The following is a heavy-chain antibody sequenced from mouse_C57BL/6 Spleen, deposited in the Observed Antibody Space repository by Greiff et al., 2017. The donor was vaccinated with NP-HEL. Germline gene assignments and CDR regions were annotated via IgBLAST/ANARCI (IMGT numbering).Heavy chain of an antibody. J-gene: IGHJ1*03. V-gene: IGHV2-5*01. D-gene: IGHD1-1*01. Sequence: VQLQQSGPGLVQPSQSLSITCTVSGFSLTSYGVHWVRQSPGKGLEWLGVIWRGGSTDYNAAFMSRLSITKDNTKSQVFFKMNSLQANDTTIYYCAKGESITTVIAENIDVWGTGTAVTVSS. CDR2: IWRGGST. CDR1: GFSLTSYG. CDR3: AKGESITTVIAENIDV.